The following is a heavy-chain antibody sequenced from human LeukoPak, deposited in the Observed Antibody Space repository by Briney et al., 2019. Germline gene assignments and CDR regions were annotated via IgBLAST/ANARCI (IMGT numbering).Heavy chain of an antibody. CDR1: GDSISSYY. D-gene: IGHD6-13*01. J-gene: IGHJ4*02. CDR3: ARVTDQQLVDY. V-gene: IGHV4-59*01. CDR2: IYYSGST. Sequence: PSETLFLTCTVSGDSISSYYWSWIRQPPGKGLEWIGYIYYSGSTNYNPSLKSRVTISVDTSKNQFSLKLSSVTAADMAVYYCARVTDQQLVDYWGQGTLVTVSS.